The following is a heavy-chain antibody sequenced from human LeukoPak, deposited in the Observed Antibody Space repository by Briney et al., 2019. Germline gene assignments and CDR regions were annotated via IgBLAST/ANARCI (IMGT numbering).Heavy chain of an antibody. Sequence: PGGSLRLSCAASGFTFSSYWMNWARQAPGKGLEWVASINHNGNVNYYVDSVKGRFTISRDNAKNSLYLQMSNLRAEDTAVYYCARDHYDYGMDVWGQGTTVTVSS. J-gene: IGHJ6*02. CDR2: INHNGNVN. V-gene: IGHV3-7*03. CDR3: ARDHYDYGMDV. CDR1: GFTFSSYW. D-gene: IGHD3-3*01.